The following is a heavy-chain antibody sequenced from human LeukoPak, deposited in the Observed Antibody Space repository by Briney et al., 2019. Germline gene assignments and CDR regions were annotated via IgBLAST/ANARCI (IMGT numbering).Heavy chain of an antibody. CDR3: ASLDYDFWSGYIDY. D-gene: IGHD3-3*01. J-gene: IGHJ4*02. CDR2: ISRSSSYI. V-gene: IGHV3-21*01. CDR1: GFTFSSYS. Sequence: GGSLRLSCAASGFTFSSYSMNWVRQAPGKGLEWVSSISRSSSYIYYADSVKGRFTISRDNAKNSLYLQMNSLRAEDVAVYYCASLDYDFWSGYIDYWGQGTLVTVSS.